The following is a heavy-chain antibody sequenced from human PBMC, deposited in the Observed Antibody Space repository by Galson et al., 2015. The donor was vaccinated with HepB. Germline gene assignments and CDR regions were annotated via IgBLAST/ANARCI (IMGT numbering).Heavy chain of an antibody. CDR2: INPNSGGT. D-gene: IGHD2-2*01. CDR3: ARAVVPAAKHVAPTPMDV. Sequence: SVKVSCKASGYTFTGYYMHWVRQAPGQGLEWMGRINPNSGGTNYAQKFQGRVTMTRDTSISTAYMELSRLRSDDTAVYYCARAVVPAAKHVAPTPMDVWGKGTTVTVSS. J-gene: IGHJ6*03. V-gene: IGHV1-2*06. CDR1: GYTFTGYY.